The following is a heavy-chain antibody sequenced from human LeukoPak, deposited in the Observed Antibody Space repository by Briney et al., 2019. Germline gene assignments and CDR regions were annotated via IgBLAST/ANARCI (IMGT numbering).Heavy chain of an antibody. J-gene: IGHJ4*02. CDR2: INGSGGST. Sequence: GGSLRLSCAASGFTFSSYAMSWVRQAPGKGLEWVSDINGSGGSTYYADSVKGRFTISRDNSKNTLYLQMNSLRAEDTAVYYCAKDRQWELLIGAFDYWGQGTLVTVSS. CDR1: GFTFSSYA. CDR3: AKDRQWELLIGAFDY. V-gene: IGHV3-23*01. D-gene: IGHD1-26*01.